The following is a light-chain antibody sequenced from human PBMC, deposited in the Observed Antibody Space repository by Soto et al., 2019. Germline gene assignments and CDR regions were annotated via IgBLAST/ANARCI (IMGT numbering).Light chain of an antibody. J-gene: IGKJ2*01. CDR1: QSVSSSY. Sequence: EIVLTQSPGTLSFSPGERATPSCRASQSVSSSYLAWYQQKPGQAPRLLIYGASSRATGIPDRFSGSGSGTDFTLTIASLQPEDFSTYYCQQSDSTPYTFGQGTKVDIK. V-gene: IGKV3-20*01. CDR3: QQSDSTPYT. CDR2: GAS.